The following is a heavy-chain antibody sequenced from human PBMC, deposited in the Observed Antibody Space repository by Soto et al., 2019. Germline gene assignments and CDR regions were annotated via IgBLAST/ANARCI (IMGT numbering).Heavy chain of an antibody. CDR3: ARGRARLIWIFDY. Sequence: SQTLSLTCAISGYSVSSNSAALNWIRQSPSRGLEWLGRTYYRSKWYNDYAVSVKSRITINPDTSKNQFSLQLNSVTPEDTAVYYCARGRARLIWIFDYWGQGTLVTVSS. V-gene: IGHV6-1*01. CDR2: TYYRSKWYN. CDR1: GYSVSSNSAA. D-gene: IGHD6-6*01. J-gene: IGHJ4*02.